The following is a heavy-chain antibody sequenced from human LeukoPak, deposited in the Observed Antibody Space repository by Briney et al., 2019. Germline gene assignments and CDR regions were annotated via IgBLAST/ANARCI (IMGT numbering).Heavy chain of an antibody. CDR1: GYTFTDYY. D-gene: IGHD1-26*01. Sequence: ASVEVSCKASGYTFTDYYMHWVRQAPGQGLEWMGWINPNSGGTNYAQKFQGRVTMTRDTSISTAYMELNRLRSDDTALYYCARGEGYSGSYRADYWGQGTLVTVSS. V-gene: IGHV1-2*02. CDR2: INPNSGGT. CDR3: ARGEGYSGSYRADY. J-gene: IGHJ4*02.